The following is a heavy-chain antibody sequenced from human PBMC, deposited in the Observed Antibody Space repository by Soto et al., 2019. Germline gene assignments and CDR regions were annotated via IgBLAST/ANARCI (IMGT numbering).Heavy chain of an antibody. CDR3: ARDSSGWYVPYYYGMDV. Sequence: QVQLVQSGAEVKKPGASVKVSCKASGYTFTSYYMHWVRQAPGQGLEWMGIINPSGGSTSYAQKFQGRVTMTRXKSRSXXYMELSSLRSEDTAVYYCARDSSGWYVPYYYGMDVWGQGTTVTVSS. D-gene: IGHD6-19*01. V-gene: IGHV1-46*01. J-gene: IGHJ6*02. CDR1: GYTFTSYY. CDR2: INPSGGST.